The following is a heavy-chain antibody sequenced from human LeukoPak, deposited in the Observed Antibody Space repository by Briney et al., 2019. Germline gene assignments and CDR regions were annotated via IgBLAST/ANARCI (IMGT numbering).Heavy chain of an antibody. CDR2: MNPNSGNS. V-gene: IGHV1-8*01. Sequence: GASVKVSCKASGYTFTSYDINWVRQATGQGLEWMGWMNPNSGNSGYARKFQGRVTMTRNISISTAYMELSSLSSEDTAVYYCATHYDNSGLYSCWGQGTLVTVSS. D-gene: IGHD3-22*01. J-gene: IGHJ4*02. CDR3: ATHYDNSGLYSC. CDR1: GYTFTSYD.